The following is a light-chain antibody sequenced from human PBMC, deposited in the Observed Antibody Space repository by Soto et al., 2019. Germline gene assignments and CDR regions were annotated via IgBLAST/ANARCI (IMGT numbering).Light chain of an antibody. CDR3: QQYGSSPWT. J-gene: IGKJ1*01. CDR1: QTVSRN. Sequence: EIVLTQSPATLSLSPGERATLSCRSSQTVSRNLAWYQQKPGQAPRLLFYGASTRATGIPARFSGSGSGTEFTLTISRLEPEDFAVYYCQQYGSSPWTFGQGTKVDI. V-gene: IGKV3-20*01. CDR2: GAS.